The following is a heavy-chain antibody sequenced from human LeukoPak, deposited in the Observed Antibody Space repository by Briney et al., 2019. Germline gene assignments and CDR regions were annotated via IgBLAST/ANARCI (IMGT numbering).Heavy chain of an antibody. CDR2: IYYSGST. CDR1: GGSISSHY. J-gene: IGHJ4*02. Sequence: KPSETLSLTCTVSGGSISSHYWSWIRQPPGKGLEWIGYIYYSGSTNYNPSLKSRVTISVDTSKNQFSLKLSSATAADTAVYYCARGAPYFDYWGQGTLVTVSS. CDR3: ARGAPYFDY. V-gene: IGHV4-59*11.